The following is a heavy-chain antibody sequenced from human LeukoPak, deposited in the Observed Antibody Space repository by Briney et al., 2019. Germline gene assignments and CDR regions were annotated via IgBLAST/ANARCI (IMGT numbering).Heavy chain of an antibody. D-gene: IGHD3-3*01. CDR3: ARVTRGISRLFSRFDP. J-gene: IGHJ5*02. Sequence: GGSLRLSCAASGFTFSNYGIHWVRQAPGKGLEWVAFIRYDGSDKYYADSVKGRFTISRDNSINTLYLQMNSLRAEDTAVYYCARVTRGISRLFSRFDPWGQGTLVTVSS. CDR2: IRYDGSDK. CDR1: GFTFSNYG. V-gene: IGHV3-30*02.